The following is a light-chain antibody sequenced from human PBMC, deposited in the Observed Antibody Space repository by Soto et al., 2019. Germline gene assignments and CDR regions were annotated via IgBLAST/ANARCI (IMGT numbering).Light chain of an antibody. Sequence: DIQMTQSPSSLSASVGDRVTITCRASQSVSNYLNWYQQKPGKAPKFLIDAASNLRSGIQSRFRGSCSGTDFTLTIRGLHREDFATYYCQELNSYTRTLGPGTKVDTK. CDR1: QSVSNY. V-gene: IGKV1-39*01. CDR2: AAS. J-gene: IGKJ1*01. CDR3: QELNSYTRT.